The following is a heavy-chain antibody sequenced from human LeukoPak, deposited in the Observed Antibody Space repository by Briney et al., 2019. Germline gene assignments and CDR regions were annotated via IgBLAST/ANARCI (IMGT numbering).Heavy chain of an antibody. V-gene: IGHV3-30-3*01. J-gene: IGHJ4*02. Sequence: GRSLRLSCAASGFTFSSNAMNWVRQAPGRGLEWVAIISYDGIYKYYADSVKGRFTISRDNSKNTLYLQMNSLRVEDTAIYFCANKHPPLAGFRGPLDYWGQGTLVTVSS. D-gene: IGHD6-19*01. CDR3: ANKHPPLAGFRGPLDY. CDR2: ISYDGIYK. CDR1: GFTFSSNA.